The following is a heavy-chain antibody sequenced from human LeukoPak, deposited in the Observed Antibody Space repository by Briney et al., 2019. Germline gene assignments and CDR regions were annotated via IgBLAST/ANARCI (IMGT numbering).Heavy chain of an antibody. J-gene: IGHJ4*02. Sequence: GGSLRLSCAGSGFTFSSYWMSWVRQAPGKGLEWVANIKQDGSEKYYVDSVKGRFTISRDNAKNSLYLQMNSLRAEDTAVYYCAKSVVVITFRFDDWGQGALVTVSS. CDR3: AKSVVVITFRFDD. D-gene: IGHD2-15*01. V-gene: IGHV3-7*03. CDR2: IKQDGSEK. CDR1: GFTFSSYW.